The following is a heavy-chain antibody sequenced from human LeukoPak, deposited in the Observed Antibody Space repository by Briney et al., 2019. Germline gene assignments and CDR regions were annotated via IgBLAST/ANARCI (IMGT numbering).Heavy chain of an antibody. CDR3: ARVQGYYYDSSGYYPNDAFDI. CDR2: IYYSGST. Sequence: PSETLSLTCVVYGGSFSGYYWSWIRQPPGKGLEWIGYIYYSGSTNYNPSLKSRVTISVDTSKNQFSLKLSSVTAADTAVYYCARVQGYYYDSSGYYPNDAFDIWGQGTMVTVSS. V-gene: IGHV4-59*01. J-gene: IGHJ3*02. D-gene: IGHD3-22*01. CDR1: GGSFSGYY.